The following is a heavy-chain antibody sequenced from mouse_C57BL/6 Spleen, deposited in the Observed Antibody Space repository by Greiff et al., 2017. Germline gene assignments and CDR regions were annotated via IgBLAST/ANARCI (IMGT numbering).Heavy chain of an antibody. D-gene: IGHD2-12*01. CDR2: IRLKSDNYAT. Sequence: EVQLVESGGGLVQPGGSMKLSCVASGFTFSNYWMNWVRQSPEKGLEWVAQIRLKSDNYATHYAESVKGRFTISRDDSKSSVYLQTNNLRAEDTGIYYCTFTTSAYWGQGTLVTVSA. V-gene: IGHV6-3*01. J-gene: IGHJ3*01. CDR1: GFTFSNYW. CDR3: TFTTSAY.